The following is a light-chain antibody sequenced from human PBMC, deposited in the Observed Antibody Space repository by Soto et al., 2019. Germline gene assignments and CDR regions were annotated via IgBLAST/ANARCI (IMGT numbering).Light chain of an antibody. CDR3: QQGNNWPLFT. V-gene: IGKV3-11*01. Sequence: EMVLTQSPATLSLSPGERATLSCRASQSVSKSLAWYQQKPGQAPRLLIYTTSNRATGIPARFSGSGSRTDFTLTISSLEPEDFAVYYCQQGNNWPLFTFGPGTKVDIK. CDR2: TTS. CDR1: QSVSKS. J-gene: IGKJ3*01.